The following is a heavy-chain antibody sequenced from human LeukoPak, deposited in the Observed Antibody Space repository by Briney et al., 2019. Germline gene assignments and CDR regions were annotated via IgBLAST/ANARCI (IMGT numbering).Heavy chain of an antibody. J-gene: IGHJ4*02. CDR2: ISAYNGNT. Sequence: ASVKVSCKASGYTFTSYGISWVRQAPGQGLEWMGWISAYNGNTNYAQKLQGRVTMTTDTSTSTAYMELRSVRSDDTAVYYCARDSRYYYGSGGYLMFDYWGQGTLVTVSS. D-gene: IGHD3-10*01. V-gene: IGHV1-18*01. CDR1: GYTFTSYG. CDR3: ARDSRYYYGSGGYLMFDY.